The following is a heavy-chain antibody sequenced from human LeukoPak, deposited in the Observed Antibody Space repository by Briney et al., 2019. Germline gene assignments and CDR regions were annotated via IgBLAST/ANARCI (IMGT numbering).Heavy chain of an antibody. CDR2: MNPNSGNT. CDR1: GYTFTSYD. V-gene: IGHV1-8*01. D-gene: IGHD6-13*01. J-gene: IGHJ6*02. Sequence: ASVKVSCKASGYTFTSYDINWVRQATGQGLEWMGWMNPNSGNTGYAQKFQGRVTMTRNTSISTAYMELSSLRSEDTAVYYCARVSSPAPWSSSWSWDYSYGMDVWGQGTTVTVSS. CDR3: ARVSSPAPWSSSWSWDYSYGMDV.